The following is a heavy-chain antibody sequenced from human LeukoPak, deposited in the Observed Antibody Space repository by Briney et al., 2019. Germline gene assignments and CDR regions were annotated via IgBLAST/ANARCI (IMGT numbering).Heavy chain of an antibody. V-gene: IGHV3-9*01. J-gene: IGHJ4*02. CDR2: ISWNSGSI. CDR1: GFIFDDYA. D-gene: IGHD2-2*02. CDR3: ARAIGVTCISTSCYSFDY. Sequence: GRSLRLSCAASGFIFDDYAIHWVRQAPGKGLEWVSGISWNSGSIGYADSVKGRFTISRDNAKNSLYLQMNSLRTEDTALYYCARAIGVTCISTSCYSFDYWGQGTLVTVSS.